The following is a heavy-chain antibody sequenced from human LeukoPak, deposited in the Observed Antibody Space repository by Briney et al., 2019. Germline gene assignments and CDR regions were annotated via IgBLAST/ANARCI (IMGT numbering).Heavy chain of an antibody. CDR2: TIPIFGTA. V-gene: IGHV1-69*13. J-gene: IGHJ5*02. CDR1: GGTFISYA. CDR3: ARALVFPRTNWFDP. D-gene: IGHD3-9*01. Sequence: SVKVSCKASGGTFISYAISWVRQAPGQGLEWMGGTIPIFGTANYAQKFQGRVTITADESTSTAYMELSSLRSEDTAVYYCARALVFPRTNWFDPWGQGTLVTVSS.